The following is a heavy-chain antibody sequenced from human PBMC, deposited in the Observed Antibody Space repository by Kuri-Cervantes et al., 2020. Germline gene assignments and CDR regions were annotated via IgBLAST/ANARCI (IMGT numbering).Heavy chain of an antibody. CDR3: AKDWAAMVRGCDY. CDR2: ISYDGSNK. D-gene: IGHD5-18*01. V-gene: IGHV3-30*18. CDR1: GFTFSNYG. J-gene: IGHJ4*02. Sequence: GGSLRLSCAASGFTFSNYGMHWVRQAPGKGLEWVALISYDGSNKYYADSVKGRFTISRDNSKNTLYLQMNSLRAEDTAVYYCAKDWAAMVRGCDYWGQGTLVTVSS.